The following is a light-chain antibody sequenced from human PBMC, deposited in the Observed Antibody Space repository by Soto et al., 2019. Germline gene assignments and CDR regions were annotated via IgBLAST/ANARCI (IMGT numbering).Light chain of an antibody. Sequence: EIVLTQSPGTLSLSPGERATLSRRASQSFNSIYLAWYQQKPGQAPRLLIYGASSRATGIPDRFSSSGSGTDFTLTISRLEPEDFAVYYCHQYDSWTFGQGTKVDIK. V-gene: IGKV3-20*01. CDR2: GAS. CDR3: HQYDSWT. J-gene: IGKJ1*01. CDR1: QSFNSIY.